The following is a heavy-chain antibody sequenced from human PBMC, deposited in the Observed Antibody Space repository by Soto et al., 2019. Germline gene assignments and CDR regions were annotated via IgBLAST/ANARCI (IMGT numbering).Heavy chain of an antibody. CDR3: ARPGLVYFWDSYHPDPFDI. D-gene: IGHD3-16*02. J-gene: IGHJ3*02. V-gene: IGHV5-51*01. Sequence: LGESLKISCKGSGYSFTSYWIGWVRQMPGKGLEWMGIIYPGDSDTRYSPSFQGQVTISADKSISTAYLQWSSLKASDTAMYYCARPGLVYFWDSYHPDPFDISAQRTMVTVSS. CDR2: IYPGDSDT. CDR1: GYSFTSYW.